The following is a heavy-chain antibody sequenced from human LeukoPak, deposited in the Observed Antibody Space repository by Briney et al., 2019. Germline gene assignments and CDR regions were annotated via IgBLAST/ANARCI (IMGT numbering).Heavy chain of an antibody. CDR3: ARDKGGIGHYFDY. J-gene: IGHJ4*02. D-gene: IGHD3-16*01. CDR2: ISSSSSYI. CDR1: GFTFSSYS. V-gene: IGHV3-21*01. Sequence: GGSLRLSCAASGFTFSSYSMNWVRQAPGRGLEWVSSISSSSSYIYYADSLKGRFTISRDNAKNSLYLQMNSLRAEDTAVYYCARDKGGIGHYFDYWGQGTLVTVSS.